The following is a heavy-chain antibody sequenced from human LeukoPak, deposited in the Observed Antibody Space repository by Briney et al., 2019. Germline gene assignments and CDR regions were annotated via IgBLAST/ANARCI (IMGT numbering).Heavy chain of an antibody. CDR3: ANTIAAAGPDY. CDR2: TSSSGNAI. D-gene: IGHD6-13*01. J-gene: IGHJ4*02. Sequence: GGSLRLSCAASGFTFRTYGMHWVRQAPGKGLEWVSYTSSSGNAIYYADSVKGRFTISRDNAKNSLYLQMNSLRAEDTAVYYCANTIAAAGPDYWGQGTLVTVSS. CDR1: GFTFRTYG. V-gene: IGHV3-21*05.